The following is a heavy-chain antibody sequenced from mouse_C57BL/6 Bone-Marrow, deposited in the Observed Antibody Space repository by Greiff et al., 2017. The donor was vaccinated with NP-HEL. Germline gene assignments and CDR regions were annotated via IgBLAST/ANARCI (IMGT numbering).Heavy chain of an antibody. Sequence: VQLQQPGAELVKPGASVKLSCKASGYTFTSYWMHWVKQRPGQGLEWIGMIHPNSGSTNYNEKFKSKATLTVDKSSSTAYMQLSSLTSEDSAVYYCASIYYDSSFDYWGQGTTLTVSS. J-gene: IGHJ2*01. CDR1: GYTFTSYW. CDR3: ASIYYDSSFDY. D-gene: IGHD1-1*01. CDR2: IHPNSGST. V-gene: IGHV1-64*01.